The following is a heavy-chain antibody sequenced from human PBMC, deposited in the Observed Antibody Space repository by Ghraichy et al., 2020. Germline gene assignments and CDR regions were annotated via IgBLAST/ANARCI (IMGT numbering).Heavy chain of an antibody. Sequence: GSLRPSCAASGFSFSNYIMNWVRQAPGKGLEWVSHISSSSRTISYADSVKGRFTVSRDNAQNSLFLQMNSLRDEDTAVYYCARASRVVRFYYYDALDVWGQGTAVTVSS. CDR1: GFSFSNYI. V-gene: IGHV3-48*02. J-gene: IGHJ6*02. CDR2: ISSSSRTI. D-gene: IGHD4-23*01. CDR3: ARASRVVRFYYYDALDV.